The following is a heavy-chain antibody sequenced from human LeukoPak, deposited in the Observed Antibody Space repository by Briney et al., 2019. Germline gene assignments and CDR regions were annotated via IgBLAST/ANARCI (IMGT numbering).Heavy chain of an antibody. CDR3: ARGVYIAAAQYGY. V-gene: IGHV4-34*01. D-gene: IGHD6-13*01. CDR2: INHSGRT. Sequence: KPSETLSLTCAVSGGSLSGNYWSWIRQPPGKGLEWIGEINHSGRTKYNPSLKSRVTISVDTSKNQFSLKLSSVTAADTAVYYCARGVYIAAAQYGYWGQGTLVTVSS. J-gene: IGHJ4*02. CDR1: GGSLSGNY.